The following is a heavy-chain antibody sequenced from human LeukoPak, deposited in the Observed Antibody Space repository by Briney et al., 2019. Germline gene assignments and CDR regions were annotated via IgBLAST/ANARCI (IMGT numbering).Heavy chain of an antibody. CDR1: GFTFSSYE. J-gene: IGHJ6*02. CDR2: ISSSGSTI. Sequence: PGGSLRLSCAASGFTFSSYEMNWVRQAPGKGLEWVSYISSSGSTIYYADSVKGRFTISRGNADNSLYLQMNSLRAEDTAVYYCARASTYYYYGMDVWGQGTTVTVSS. V-gene: IGHV3-48*03. CDR3: ARASTYYYYGMDV.